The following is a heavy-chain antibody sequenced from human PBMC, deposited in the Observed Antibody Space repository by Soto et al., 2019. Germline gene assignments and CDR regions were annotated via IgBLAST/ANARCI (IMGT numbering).Heavy chain of an antibody. CDR1: GGSISSSNW. J-gene: IGHJ4*02. CDR2: IYHSGST. D-gene: IGHD3-10*01. Sequence: QVQLQESGPGRVKPSGTLSLTCAVSGGSISSSNWWSWVRRPPGKGRVWFGEIYHSGSTNYNPSPKSRVTISVDKSKNQFSLKLSSVTAADTAVYYCARDRGSPYYFDYWGQGTLITVSS. CDR3: ARDRGSPYYFDY. V-gene: IGHV4-4*02.